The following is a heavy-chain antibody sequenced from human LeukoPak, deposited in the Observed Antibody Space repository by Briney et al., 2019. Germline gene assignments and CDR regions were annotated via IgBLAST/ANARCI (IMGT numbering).Heavy chain of an antibody. CDR2: IYHSGST. J-gene: IGHJ3*02. D-gene: IGHD2-2*01. Sequence: SETLSLTCAGSGYSISSGYYWAWIRQPPGQGLEWIGSIYHSGSTYYNPSLKSRVTISVDTSKNQFSLKLSSVTAADTAVYYCARDSYCSSTSCYDAFDIWGQGTMVTVSS. V-gene: IGHV4-38-2*02. CDR1: GYSISSGYY. CDR3: ARDSYCSSTSCYDAFDI.